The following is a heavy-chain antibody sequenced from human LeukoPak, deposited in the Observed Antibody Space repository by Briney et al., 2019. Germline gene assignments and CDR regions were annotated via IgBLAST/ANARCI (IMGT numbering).Heavy chain of an antibody. CDR1: GGSISGSSYY. Sequence: PSETLSLTCTVSGGSISGSSYYWGWICQPPGKGLEWIGSIYYSGSTYYNPSLKSRVTISVDTSKNQFSLKLNSVTAADTAVYYCARLPDSSSWFGYFDYWGQGTLVIVSS. CDR2: IYYSGST. J-gene: IGHJ4*02. D-gene: IGHD6-13*01. V-gene: IGHV4-39*01. CDR3: ARLPDSSSWFGYFDY.